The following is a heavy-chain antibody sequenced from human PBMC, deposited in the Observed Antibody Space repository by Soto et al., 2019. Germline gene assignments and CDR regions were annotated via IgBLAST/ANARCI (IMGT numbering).Heavy chain of an antibody. V-gene: IGHV3-15*01. CDR3: TTDLTTVTPPPYGEGIEYFQH. CDR2: IKSKTDGGTT. Sequence: GGSLRLSCAASGFTFSNAWMSWVRQAPGKGLEWVGRIKSKTDGGTTDYAAPVKGRFTISRDDSKNTLYLQMNSLKTEDTAVYYCTTDLTTVTPPPYGEGIEYFQHWCKGTLVTVSS. CDR1: GFTFSNAW. J-gene: IGHJ1*01. D-gene: IGHD4-17*01.